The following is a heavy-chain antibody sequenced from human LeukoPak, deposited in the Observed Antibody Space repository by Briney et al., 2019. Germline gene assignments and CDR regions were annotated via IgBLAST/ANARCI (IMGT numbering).Heavy chain of an antibody. CDR2: IYHGGST. J-gene: IGHJ5*02. D-gene: IGHD3-22*01. CDR3: ARAKYYYDSSGSNVWSDP. CDR1: GGSISSSSYY. V-gene: IGHV4-39*07. Sequence: PSETLSLTCTVSGGSISSSSYYWGWIRQPPGKGLEWIGSIYHGGSTYYNPSLKSRVTISVDTSKNQFSLKLSSVTAADTAVYYCARAKYYYDSSGSNVWSDPWGQGTLVTVSS.